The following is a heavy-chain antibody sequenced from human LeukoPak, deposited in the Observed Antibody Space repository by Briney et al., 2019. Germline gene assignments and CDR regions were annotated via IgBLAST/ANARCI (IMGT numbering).Heavy chain of an antibody. CDR1: GGSISSSSYY. Sequence: SETLSLTCTVSGGSISSSSYYWGWIRQPPGKGLEWIGSIYYSGSTYYNPSLKSRVTISIDTSKIQFSLKLSSVTAADTAVYYCARAFDSSGYYYAGYYFGYWGQGTLVTVSS. J-gene: IGHJ4*02. CDR3: ARAFDSSGYYYAGYYFGY. CDR2: IYYSGST. V-gene: IGHV4-39*07. D-gene: IGHD3-22*01.